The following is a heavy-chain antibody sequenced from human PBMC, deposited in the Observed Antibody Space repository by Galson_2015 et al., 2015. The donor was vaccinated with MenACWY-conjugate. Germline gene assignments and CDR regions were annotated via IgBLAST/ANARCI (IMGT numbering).Heavy chain of an antibody. CDR2: IIPMFGTA. CDR1: GSIFSNYA. D-gene: IGHD2-2*02. CDR3: ARSSRLYDWFIDL. J-gene: IGHJ2*01. Sequence: SVKVSCKASGSIFSNYAISWVRQAPGQGPEWMGGIIPMFGTAKYAQKFQGRVTITADESTRIAYMELSSLRSDDTAVYYCARSSRLYDWFIDLGVRGTQVTVSS. V-gene: IGHV1-69*13.